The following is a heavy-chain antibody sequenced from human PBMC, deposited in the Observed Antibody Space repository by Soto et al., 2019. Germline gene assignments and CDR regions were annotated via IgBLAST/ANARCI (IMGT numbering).Heavy chain of an antibody. CDR2: IYYSGST. CDR1: GGTISSGGYY. V-gene: IGHV4-31*03. Sequence: SETLSLTCTVSGGTISSGGYYWSWIRQHPGKGLEWIGYIYYSGSTYYNPSLKSRVTISVDTSKNQFSLKLSSVTAADTAVYYCARDSDAYGMDVWGQGTTVTVSS. J-gene: IGHJ6*02. CDR3: ARDSDAYGMDV.